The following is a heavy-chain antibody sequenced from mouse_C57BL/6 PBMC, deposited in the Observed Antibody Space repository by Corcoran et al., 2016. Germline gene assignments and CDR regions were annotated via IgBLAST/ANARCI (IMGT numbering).Heavy chain of an antibody. CDR1: GYSFTSYY. J-gene: IGHJ1*03. CDR2: IYPGSGNT. V-gene: IGHV1-66*01. CDR3: AREGDGYYGYFVV. Sequence: QVQLQQSGPELVKPGASVKISCKASGYSFTSYYIHWVKQRPGQGLEWIGWIYPGSGNTKYNEKFKGKATLTADTSSSTAYMQRSSITSEDSAVYSRAREGDGYYGYFVVWGTWTTVTVSS. D-gene: IGHD2-3*01.